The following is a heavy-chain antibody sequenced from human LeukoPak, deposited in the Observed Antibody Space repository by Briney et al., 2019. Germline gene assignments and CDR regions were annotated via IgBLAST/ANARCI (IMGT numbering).Heavy chain of an antibody. CDR1: GGSFSGFY. CDR2: ISHSGST. D-gene: IGHD3-3*01. Sequence: SETLSLTCAVYGGSFSGFYWSWIRQPPEKGLEWIGEISHSGSTNYNPSLESRVTMSVDTSKNQFSLRLSSVTAADTAVYYCASHPFDFWSGYKMYNWFDPWGQGTLVTVSS. J-gene: IGHJ5*02. CDR3: ASHPFDFWSGYKMYNWFDP. V-gene: IGHV4-34*01.